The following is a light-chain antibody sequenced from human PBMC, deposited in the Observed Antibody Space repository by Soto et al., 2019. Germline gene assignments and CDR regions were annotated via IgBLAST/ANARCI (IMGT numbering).Light chain of an antibody. Sequence: QSVLTQPTSMSEAPRQRVTISCSGSYSNIGKNAVNWYQQLPGKAPKLLIYYDDILPSGVSDRFSGSKSGTSASLAISGLQSEDEADYYCAAWDDSLNGVVFGGGTELTVL. CDR3: AAWDDSLNGVV. CDR2: YDD. CDR1: YSNIGKNA. V-gene: IGLV1-36*01. J-gene: IGLJ2*01.